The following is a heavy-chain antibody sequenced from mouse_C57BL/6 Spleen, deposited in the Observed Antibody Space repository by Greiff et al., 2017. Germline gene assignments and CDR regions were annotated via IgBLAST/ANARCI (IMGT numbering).Heavy chain of an antibody. D-gene: IGHD1-1*01. Sequence: VKLMVSGPGLVQPSQSLSITCSVSGLSLTRLGVHWARLPPGRALVWLGVIWSGGSTDYNAAFISRLSISKDNSKSQVFFKMNSLQADDTAIYYCAKPSSIYVRYDMDYWGQGNSVTVSS. CDR3: AKPSSIYVRYDMDY. CDR1: GLSLTRLG. CDR2: IWSGGST. V-gene: IGHV2-4*01. J-gene: IGHJ4*01.